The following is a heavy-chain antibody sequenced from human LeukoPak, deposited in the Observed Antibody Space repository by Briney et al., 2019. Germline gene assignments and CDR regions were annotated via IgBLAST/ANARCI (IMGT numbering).Heavy chain of an antibody. J-gene: IGHJ2*01. CDR3: ARHVSSDLRIVVVTSDWYFDL. V-gene: IGHV4-39*01. CDR2: IYYSGST. D-gene: IGHD2-21*02. CDR1: GGSITSSRYY. Sequence: SETLSLTCSVSGGSITSSRYYWGWIRQSPGGGLGWIGTIYYSGSTYYNPSLRSRVTISADTSKNQFSLNLSPVTAADTAVYYCARHVSSDLRIVVVTSDWYFDLWGRGTLVTVSS.